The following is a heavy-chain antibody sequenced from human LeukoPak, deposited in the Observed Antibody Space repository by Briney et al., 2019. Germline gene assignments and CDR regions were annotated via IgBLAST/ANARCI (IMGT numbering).Heavy chain of an antibody. CDR3: ARGYCDFWSGYYTVDY. CDR2: ISYDGSNK. CDR1: GFTFSSYA. D-gene: IGHD3-3*01. Sequence: GGSLRLSCAASGFTFSSYAMHWVRQAPGKGLEWVAVISYDGSNKYYADSVKGRFTISRDNSKNTLYLQMNSLRAEDTAVYYCARGYCDFWSGYYTVDYWGQGTLVTVSS. J-gene: IGHJ4*02. V-gene: IGHV3-30*04.